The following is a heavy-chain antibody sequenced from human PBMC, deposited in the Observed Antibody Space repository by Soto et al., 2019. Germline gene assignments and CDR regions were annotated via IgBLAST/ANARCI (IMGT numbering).Heavy chain of an antibody. V-gene: IGHV1-69*06. CDR2: IIPIFGTA. D-gene: IGHD1-7*01. CDR1: GDTFSSYA. Sequence: SVKVSCKASGDTFSSYAISWVRQAPGQGLEWMGGIIPIFGTANYAQKFEGRVTITADKSTSTAYMELSSLRSEDTAVYYCARGEDWNYLLGWGQGTLVTVSS. CDR3: ARGEDWNYLLG. J-gene: IGHJ4*02.